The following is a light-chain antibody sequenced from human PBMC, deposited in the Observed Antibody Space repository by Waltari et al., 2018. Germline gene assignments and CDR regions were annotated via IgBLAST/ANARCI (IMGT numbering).Light chain of an antibody. CDR2: DAS. CDR3: QCYDNLPIFA. V-gene: IGKV1-33*01. CDR1: QDISNY. J-gene: IGKJ3*01. Sequence: DIQMTQSPSSLSASVGDRVTITCQASQDISNYLNWYQQKPGKAPKLLIHDASKLETGVPSRFSGSQSGTHFTLTISSLQPEDIATYYCQCYDNLPIFAFGPGTKVDVK.